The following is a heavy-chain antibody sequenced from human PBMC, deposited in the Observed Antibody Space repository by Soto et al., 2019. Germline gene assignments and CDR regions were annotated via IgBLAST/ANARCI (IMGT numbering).Heavy chain of an antibody. CDR3: AKDRVGQLVLGFYYYYYGMDV. Sequence: GGSLRLSCAASGFTFSSYGMHWVRQAPGKGLEWVAVISYDGSNKYYADSVKGRFTISRDNSKNTLYLQMNSLRAEDTAVYYCAKDRVGQLVLGFYYYYYGMDVWGQGTTVTVSS. CDR1: GFTFSSYG. CDR2: ISYDGSNK. D-gene: IGHD6-13*01. V-gene: IGHV3-30*18. J-gene: IGHJ6*02.